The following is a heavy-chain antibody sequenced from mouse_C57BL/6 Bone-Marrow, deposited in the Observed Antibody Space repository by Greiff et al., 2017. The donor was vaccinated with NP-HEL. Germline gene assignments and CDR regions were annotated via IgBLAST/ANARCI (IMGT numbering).Heavy chain of an antibody. J-gene: IGHJ2*01. CDR3: AREGFHSTATLFDY. CDR1: GYTFTSYW. Sequence: VQLQQPGAELVKPGASVKLSCKASGYTFTSYWMQWVKQRPGQGLEWIGEIDPSDSYTTYNQKFKGKATLTVDTSSSTAYMQLSSLTSEDSAVYYCAREGFHSTATLFDYWGQGTTLTVSS. D-gene: IGHD1-2*01. CDR2: IDPSDSYT. V-gene: IGHV1-50*01.